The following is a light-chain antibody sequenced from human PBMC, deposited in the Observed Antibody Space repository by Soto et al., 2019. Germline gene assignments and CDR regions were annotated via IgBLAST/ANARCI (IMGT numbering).Light chain of an antibody. Sequence: ETVLNQSPCTLSLSPGERATLSCRASQSVSSSYLAWYQQKPGQAPRLLIYGASSRATGIPDRFSGSGSGTDFTLTISRLEPEDFAVYYCQQYGSSPPITFGQGTRLEIK. V-gene: IGKV3-20*01. CDR1: QSVSSSY. J-gene: IGKJ5*01. CDR2: GAS. CDR3: QQYGSSPPIT.